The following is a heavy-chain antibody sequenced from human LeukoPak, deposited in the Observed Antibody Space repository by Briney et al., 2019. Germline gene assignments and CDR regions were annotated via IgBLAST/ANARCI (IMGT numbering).Heavy chain of an antibody. V-gene: IGHV4-61*02. J-gene: IGHJ4*02. Sequence: PSETLSLTCTVSGGSISSGSYYWSWIRQPAGKGLEWVGRISTTGSTNCNPSLKSRVTISLDTSKNQFSLKLSSVTTADTAVYYCVRGPDGITSDYWGQGTLVTVSS. CDR3: VRGPDGITSDY. CDR1: GGSISSGSYY. D-gene: IGHD3-16*01. CDR2: ISTTGST.